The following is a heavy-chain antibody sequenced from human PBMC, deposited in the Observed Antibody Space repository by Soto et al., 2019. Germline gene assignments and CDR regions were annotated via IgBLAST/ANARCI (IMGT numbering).Heavy chain of an antibody. Sequence: SETLALSCSVSGGSVSFNSYYWGWIRQPPGKGLEWVGGIFYTGTTYYNPSLKDRLSISVDTSKNSFSLNLTSVTAADTAVYFCARLVVVAPVANVWGQGALVTVSS. V-gene: IGHV4-39*01. CDR2: IFYTGTT. CDR1: GGSVSFNSYY. CDR3: ARLVVVAPVANV. D-gene: IGHD2-21*01. J-gene: IGHJ4*02.